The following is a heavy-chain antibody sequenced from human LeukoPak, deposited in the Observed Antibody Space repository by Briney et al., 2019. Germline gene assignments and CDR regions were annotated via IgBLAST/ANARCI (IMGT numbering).Heavy chain of an antibody. J-gene: IGHJ4*02. V-gene: IGHV3-23*01. D-gene: IGHD3-22*01. CDR2: ISSRGEFT. Sequence: PGGSLRLSCAASGFTFHNFAMSWVRQAPGKGLEWVSSISSRGEFTFYADSVKGRFTIFRDNSRYTLYLQMNSLRAEDAAMYYGVKDRPNYYESNGDYYKRDGDFWGQGTLVTVSA. CDR1: GFTFHNFA. CDR3: VKDRPNYYESNGDYYKRDGDF.